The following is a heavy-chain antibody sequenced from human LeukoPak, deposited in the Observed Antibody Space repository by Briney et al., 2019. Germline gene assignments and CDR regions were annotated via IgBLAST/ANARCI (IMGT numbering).Heavy chain of an antibody. CDR2: ISSNGGST. Sequence: GGSLRLSCSASGFTFSNYAMHWVRQAPGKGLEYVSAISSNGGSTYFADSVKGRFTISRDNSKGTLYLQMSSLRAEDTAVYYCVKDGYAYGSVFDYWGQGTLVTVSS. D-gene: IGHD3-10*01. V-gene: IGHV3-64D*06. J-gene: IGHJ4*02. CDR1: GFTFSNYA. CDR3: VKDGYAYGSVFDY.